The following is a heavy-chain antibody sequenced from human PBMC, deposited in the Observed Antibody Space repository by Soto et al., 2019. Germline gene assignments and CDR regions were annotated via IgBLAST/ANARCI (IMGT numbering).Heavy chain of an antibody. CDR2: INAGNGNT. V-gene: IGHV1-3*01. J-gene: IGHJ3*02. CDR3: ARGAYRGSRSLGPRYYYDSSGYPLGAVDI. Sequence: ASVKVSCKASGYTFTSYAMHWVRQAPGQRLEWMGWINAGNGNTKYSQKFQGRVTITRDTSASTGYMELSSLRSEETALYYCARGAYRGSRSLGPRYYYDSSGYPLGAVDIWGQGTMVTVSS. CDR1: GYTFTSYA. D-gene: IGHD3-22*01.